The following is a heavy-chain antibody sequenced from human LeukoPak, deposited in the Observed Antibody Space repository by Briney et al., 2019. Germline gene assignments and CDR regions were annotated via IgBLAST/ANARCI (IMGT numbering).Heavy chain of an antibody. V-gene: IGHV3-33*01. CDR2: IWYVGSNK. D-gene: IGHD1-7*01. Sequence: GGSLRLSCAASGFTFGSYGMHWVRQAPGKGLEWVAVIWYVGSNKYYADSVKGRFTISRDNSKNTLYLQMNSLRAEDTAVYYCARGLRSITGTTLYFDYWGQGTLVTVSS. CDR1: GFTFGSYG. J-gene: IGHJ4*02. CDR3: ARGLRSITGTTLYFDY.